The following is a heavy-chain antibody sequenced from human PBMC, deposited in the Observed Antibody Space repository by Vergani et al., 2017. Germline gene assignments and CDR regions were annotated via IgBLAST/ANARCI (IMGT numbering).Heavy chain of an antibody. D-gene: IGHD3-22*01. Sequence: VQLVESGGGVVQPGGSLRLSCAASGFTFSSYAMSWVRQAPGKGLEWVSAISGSGGSTYYADSVKGRFTISRDNSKNTLYLQMNSLRAEDTAVYYCAKDGVAMIVVVIPGHYFDYWGQGTLVTVSS. J-gene: IGHJ4*02. CDR3: AKDGVAMIVVVIPGHYFDY. CDR1: GFTFSSYA. V-gene: IGHV3-23*04. CDR2: ISGSGGST.